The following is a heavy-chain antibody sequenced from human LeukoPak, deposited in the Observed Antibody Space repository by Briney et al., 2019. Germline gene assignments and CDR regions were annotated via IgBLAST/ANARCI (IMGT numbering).Heavy chain of an antibody. CDR3: AKGGTSVTRYVDH. V-gene: IGHV3-30*18. CDR2: LSYDGANK. D-gene: IGHD4-17*01. J-gene: IGHJ4*02. Sequence: GGSLRLSCVASGFTFSSYSMQWVRQTPGKGLEWVAILSYDGANKYYGESVEGRFTISRDNSQNTVYLQMNSLRADDTAVYYCAKGGTSVTRYVDHWGQGTLVTVSS. CDR1: GFTFSSYS.